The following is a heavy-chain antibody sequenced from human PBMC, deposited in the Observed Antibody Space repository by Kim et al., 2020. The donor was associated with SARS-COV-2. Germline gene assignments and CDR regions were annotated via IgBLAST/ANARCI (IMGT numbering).Heavy chain of an antibody. CDR3: ARGQWFGER. J-gene: IGHJ4*02. CDR2: SGK. D-gene: IGHD3-10*01. V-gene: IGHV3-7*01. Sequence: SGKCSVDSVKGRFTISRDNAKNSLYLQMTSLRAEDTAVYYCARGQWFGERWGQGTLVTVSS.